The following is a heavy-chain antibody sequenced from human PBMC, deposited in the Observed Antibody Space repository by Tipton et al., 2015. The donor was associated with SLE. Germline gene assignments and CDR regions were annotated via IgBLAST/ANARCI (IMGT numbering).Heavy chain of an antibody. D-gene: IGHD6-13*01. Sequence: QLVQSGAEVKKPGASVRVSYKASGYTFTSYGISWVRQAPGQGLEWMGWISAYNGNTNYAQKLQGRVTMTTDTSTSTAYMELRSLRSDDTAVYYCAREIQAYDSSSFYDYWGQGTLVTVSS. V-gene: IGHV1-18*01. CDR1: GYTFTSYG. CDR3: AREIQAYDSSSFYDY. CDR2: ISAYNGNT. J-gene: IGHJ4*02.